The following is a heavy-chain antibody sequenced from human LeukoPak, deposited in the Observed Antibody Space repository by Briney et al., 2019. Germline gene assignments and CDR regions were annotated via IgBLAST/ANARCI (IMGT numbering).Heavy chain of an antibody. Sequence: GASVKVSCKTSGCTFTDFYMHWVRQAPGQGLEWMGWIHPNTGATNYAPKFRGRVIMTRDTSISTIYMEVSRLTSDDTAVYYCARDTQSKRDYWGQGTLVTVSS. D-gene: IGHD2-15*01. V-gene: IGHV1-2*02. CDR3: ARDTQSKRDY. J-gene: IGHJ4*02. CDR2: IHPNTGAT. CDR1: GCTFTDFY.